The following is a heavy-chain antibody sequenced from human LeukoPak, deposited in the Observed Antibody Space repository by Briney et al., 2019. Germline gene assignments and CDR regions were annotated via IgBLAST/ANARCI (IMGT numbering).Heavy chain of an antibody. D-gene: IGHD1-26*01. J-gene: IGHJ6*02. V-gene: IGHV1-8*01. CDR3: AKDRGVGAMNYYYYGMDV. Sequence: ASAKVSCKASGYTFTSYDINWVRQATGQGLEWMGWMNPNSGNTGYAQKFQGRVTMTRNTSISTAYMELSSLRSEDTAVYYCAKDRGVGAMNYYYYGMDVWGQGTTVTVSS. CDR2: MNPNSGNT. CDR1: GYTFTSYD.